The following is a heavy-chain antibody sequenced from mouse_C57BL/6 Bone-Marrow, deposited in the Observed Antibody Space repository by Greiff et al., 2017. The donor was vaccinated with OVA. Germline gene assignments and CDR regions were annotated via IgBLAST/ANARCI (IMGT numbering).Heavy chain of an antibody. Sequence: VQLQQSGAELVRPGASVKLSCTASGFNIKDDYMHWVKQRPEQGLEWIGWIDPENGDTEYASKFQGKATITADTSSNTAYLQLSSLTSEDTAVYYCTTIYYDHDRFAYWGQGTLVTVSA. CDR1: GFNIKDDY. D-gene: IGHD2-4*01. V-gene: IGHV14-4*01. J-gene: IGHJ3*01. CDR3: TTIYYDHDRFAY. CDR2: IDPENGDT.